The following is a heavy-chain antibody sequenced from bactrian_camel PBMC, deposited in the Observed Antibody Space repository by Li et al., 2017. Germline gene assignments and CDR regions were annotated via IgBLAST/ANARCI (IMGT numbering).Heavy chain of an antibody. CDR1: GFTFSNMD. D-gene: IGHD6*01. Sequence: VQLVESGGGLVQPGGSLRLSCAASGFTFSNMDMMWVREAPGKGLEWVARISTGGRTAAYADSVKGRFTISRDDAKNTVYLQMNSLKSGDTALYYCATNFGTGGSWVEYNYWGQGTQVTVS. CDR2: ISTGGRTA. J-gene: IGHJ4*01. CDR3: ATNFGTGGSWVEYNY. V-gene: IGHV3S40*01.